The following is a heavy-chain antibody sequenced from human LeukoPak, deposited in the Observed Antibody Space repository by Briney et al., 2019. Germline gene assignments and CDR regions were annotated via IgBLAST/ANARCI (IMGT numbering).Heavy chain of an antibody. CDR1: GFTFSRYS. D-gene: IGHD1-26*01. V-gene: IGHV3-48*02. CDR3: ARDVPLVGATYYFDS. CDR2: ISPSSTSI. J-gene: IGHJ4*02. Sequence: PGGSLRLSCAASGFTFSRYSMNWVRQAPGKGLEWISYISPSSTSIHYADSVKGRFTISRDNAKNSLYLQMNSLRDEDTAVYYCARDVPLVGATYYFDSWGQGTLVTVSS.